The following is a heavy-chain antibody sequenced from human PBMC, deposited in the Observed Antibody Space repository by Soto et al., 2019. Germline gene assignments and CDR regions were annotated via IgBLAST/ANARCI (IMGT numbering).Heavy chain of an antibody. CDR1: GFTFRDHY. Sequence: EVQLVESGGGLVPPGGYLRLSCGASGFTFRDHYMDWVRQAPGKGLECVGRIRNKADSYTTEYAASVKGRFSISRDDSKNSLYMQMNSLKTEDKSVSFCVSEVYHSSGSPFDYWGQGTLVTVYS. CDR3: VSEVYHSSGSPFDY. CDR2: IRNKADSYTT. V-gene: IGHV3-72*01. J-gene: IGHJ4*02. D-gene: IGHD3-22*01.